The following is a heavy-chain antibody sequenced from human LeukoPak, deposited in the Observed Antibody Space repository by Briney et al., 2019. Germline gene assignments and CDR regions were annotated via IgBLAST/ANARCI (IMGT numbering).Heavy chain of an antibody. CDR3: AKDSYYYDSSGYYPHYYYYYMDV. CDR1: GFIFSSYG. J-gene: IGHJ6*03. D-gene: IGHD3-22*01. V-gene: IGHV3-30*18. Sequence: PGGSLRLSCAASGFIFSSYGMHWVRQAPGKGLEWVAVISYDGSNKYYADSVKGRFTISRDNSKNTLYLQMNSLRAEDTAVYYCAKDSYYYDSSGYYPHYYYYYMDVWGKGTTVTVSS. CDR2: ISYDGSNK.